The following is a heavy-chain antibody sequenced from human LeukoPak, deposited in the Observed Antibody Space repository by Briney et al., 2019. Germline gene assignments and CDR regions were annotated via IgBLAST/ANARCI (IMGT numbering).Heavy chain of an antibody. CDR1: GYTFTSYG. J-gene: IGHJ6*03. CDR3: ARVGPNCSSTSCFYYYHMDV. V-gene: IGHV1-18*01. Sequence: PLASVKVSCKASGYTFTSYGISWVRQAPGQGLEWMGWISAYNGNTNYAQKLQGRVTMTTDTSTSTAYMELRSLRSDDTAVYYCARVGPNCSSTSCFYYYHMDVRGKGTTVTVSS. CDR2: ISAYNGNT. D-gene: IGHD2-2*01.